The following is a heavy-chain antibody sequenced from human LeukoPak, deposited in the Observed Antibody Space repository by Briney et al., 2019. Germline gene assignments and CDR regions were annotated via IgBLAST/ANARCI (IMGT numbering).Heavy chain of an antibody. CDR3: ARPRMGWDDAFDI. CDR2: IIPILGIA. Sequence: SVKVSCKASGGTFSSYAISWVRQAPGQGLEWMGRIIPILGIANYARKFQGRVTITADKSTSTAYMELSSLRSEDTAVYYCARPRMGWDDAFDIWGQGTMVTVSS. J-gene: IGHJ3*02. D-gene: IGHD1-26*01. CDR1: GGTFSSYA. V-gene: IGHV1-69*04.